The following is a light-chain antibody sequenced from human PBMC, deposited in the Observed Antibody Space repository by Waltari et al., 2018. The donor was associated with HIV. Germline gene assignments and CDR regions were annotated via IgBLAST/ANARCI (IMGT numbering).Light chain of an antibody. V-gene: IGLV3-27*01. CDR3: YSAADKNVL. CDR2: NDT. Sequence: SYELTKTSSVSVYPGQTARITCSGDALAKKYDRWFQQKPGQTPILVIYNDTERPSVIPERFSGSSSGTTVTLTISGAQVEDEADYFCYSAADKNVLFGGGTKLTVL. J-gene: IGLJ2*01. CDR1: ALAKKY.